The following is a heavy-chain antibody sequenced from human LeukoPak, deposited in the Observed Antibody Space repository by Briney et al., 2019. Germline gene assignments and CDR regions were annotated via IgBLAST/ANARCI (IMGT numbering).Heavy chain of an antibody. CDR1: GYSFTSYW. V-gene: IGHV5-51*01. J-gene: IGHJ3*02. D-gene: IGHD1-26*01. Sequence: GESLKISCQGSGYSFTSYWIGWVRQMPGKGLGWMGIIYPGDSDTRYSPSFQGQVTISADKSISTAYLQWSSLKASDTAMYYRATSSGTYGYDAFDIWGQGTMVTVSS. CDR2: IYPGDSDT. CDR3: ATSSGTYGYDAFDI.